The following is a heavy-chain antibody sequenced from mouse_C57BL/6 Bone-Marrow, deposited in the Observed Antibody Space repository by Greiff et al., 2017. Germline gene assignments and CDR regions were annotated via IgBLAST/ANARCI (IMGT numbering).Heavy chain of an antibody. J-gene: IGHJ4*01. CDR1: GFSLTSYG. CDR2: IWSGGST. V-gene: IGHV2-2*01. Sequence: VQRVESGPGLVKPSQCLSITCTASGFSLTSYGVHWVRQSPGKGLEWLGVIWSGGSTDYNAAFISRLSISKDNSKSQVVFRMNSLQADDTAVYYCARKDCNYYAMDYWGQGTSVTGSS. CDR3: ARKDCNYYAMDY. D-gene: IGHD6-2*01.